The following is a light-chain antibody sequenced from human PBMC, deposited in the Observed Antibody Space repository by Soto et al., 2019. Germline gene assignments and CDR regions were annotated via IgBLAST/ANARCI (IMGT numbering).Light chain of an antibody. CDR1: SSDVGGYNY. CDR3: SSYTSSSTRV. J-gene: IGLJ3*02. V-gene: IGLV2-14*01. Sequence: QSVLTQPASVSGSPGQSITISCTGTSSDVGGYNYVSWYQQHPGKAPKLMIYEVSNRPSGVSNRFSGSKSGNTASLTISGLQAEDEADYYCSSYTSSSTRVFGGGTTLTVL. CDR2: EVS.